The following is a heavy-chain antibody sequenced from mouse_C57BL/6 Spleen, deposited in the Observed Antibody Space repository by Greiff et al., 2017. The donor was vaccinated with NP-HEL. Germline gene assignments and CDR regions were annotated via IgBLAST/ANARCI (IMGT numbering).Heavy chain of an antibody. CDR1: GYTFTSYW. CDR2: IYPSDSET. CDR3: ARKDFLTGTGVDY. Sequence: QVQLQQPGAELVRPGSSVKLSCKASGYTFTSYWMDWVKQRLGQGLEWIGNIYPSDSETHYNQKFKDKATLTVDKSSSTAYMQLSSLTSEDSAVYYCARKDFLTGTGVDYWGQGTTLTVSS. V-gene: IGHV1-61*01. D-gene: IGHD4-1*01. J-gene: IGHJ2*01.